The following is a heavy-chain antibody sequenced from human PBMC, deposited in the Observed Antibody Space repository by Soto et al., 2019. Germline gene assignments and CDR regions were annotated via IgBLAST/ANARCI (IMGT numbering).Heavy chain of an antibody. CDR1: GFTFSNYA. Sequence: GGSLRLSCAASGFTFSNYAMTWVRQAPGKGLEWVSVISGTGGGTNNADSAKGRFTTSRDNSKNTLFLQMNSLRAEDTAVYYCAKRAFYGSGIPNYYGMDVWGQGTAVTVSS. CDR3: AKRAFYGSGIPNYYGMDV. V-gene: IGHV3-23*01. CDR2: ISGTGGGT. D-gene: IGHD3-10*01. J-gene: IGHJ6*02.